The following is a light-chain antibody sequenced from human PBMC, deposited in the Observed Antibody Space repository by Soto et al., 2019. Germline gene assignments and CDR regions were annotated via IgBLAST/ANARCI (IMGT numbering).Light chain of an antibody. V-gene: IGLV2-8*01. CDR3: SSYAGSNNFEV. Sequence: QSVLTQPPSASGSPGQSVTISCTGTSSDVGGYNYVSWCQQHPGKAPKLMIYEVSRRPSGVPDRFSGSKSGNTASLTVSGLQAEDEADYYCSSYAGSNNFEVFGTGTKVTVL. J-gene: IGLJ1*01. CDR1: SSDVGGYNY. CDR2: EVS.